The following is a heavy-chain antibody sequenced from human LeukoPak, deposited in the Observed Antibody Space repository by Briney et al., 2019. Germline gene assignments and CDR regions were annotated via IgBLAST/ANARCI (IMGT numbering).Heavy chain of an antibody. CDR1: GFTFSDYA. D-gene: IGHD2/OR15-2a*01. CDR3: AKDARLLAGNSPPQYTDV. CDR2: ISGSGVA. V-gene: IGHV3-23*01. Sequence: GGSLRLSCAASGFTFSDYAMSWVRQAPGKGLEWVSLISGSGVAYDADSVKGRFTVSRDNSKNTLYLQMNSLRGDDTAVYFCAKDARLLAGNSPPQYTDVWGNGTMVTVSS. J-gene: IGHJ6*03.